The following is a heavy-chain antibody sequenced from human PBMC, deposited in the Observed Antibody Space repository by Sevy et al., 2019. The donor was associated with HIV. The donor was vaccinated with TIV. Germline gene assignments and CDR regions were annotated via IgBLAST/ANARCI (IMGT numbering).Heavy chain of an antibody. Sequence: GESLKISCKGSGYSFTSYWIGWVRQMPGKGLGWMGIIYPGDSDTRYSPSFQGQVTISADKSISTAYLQWSSLKASDTAMYYCARQGSSWYHWFDPWGQGTLVTVSS. CDR3: ARQGSSWYHWFDP. J-gene: IGHJ5*02. D-gene: IGHD6-13*01. CDR1: GYSFTSYW. CDR2: IYPGDSDT. V-gene: IGHV5-51*01.